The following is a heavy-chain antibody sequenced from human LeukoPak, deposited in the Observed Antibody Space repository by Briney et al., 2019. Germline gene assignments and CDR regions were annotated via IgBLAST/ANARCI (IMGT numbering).Heavy chain of an antibody. CDR1: GYTFTGYY. Sequence: ASVKVSCMASGYTFTGYYMHWVRQAPGQGLEWMGWINPNTGGTNYAQKFQGRVTMTSDTSISTVYMELSSLRSDDTAVYYCARVPCYSTSSKNFDCWGQGALVTVSS. CDR3: ARVPCYSTSSKNFDC. D-gene: IGHD6-6*01. J-gene: IGHJ4*02. V-gene: IGHV1-2*02. CDR2: INPNTGGT.